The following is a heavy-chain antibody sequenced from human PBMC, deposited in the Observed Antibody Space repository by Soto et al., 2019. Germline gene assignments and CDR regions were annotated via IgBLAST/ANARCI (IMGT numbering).Heavy chain of an antibody. V-gene: IGHV4-34*01. Sequence: PSETLSLTCAVYGGSFSGYYWSWIRQPPGKGLEWIGEINHRGSTNHNPSLKSRVTISVDTSRTQFSLKLSSVTAADTAVYYCAREEAPQWFTRGDYGMDVWGQGTTVTVSS. D-gene: IGHD2-2*01. CDR2: INHRGST. J-gene: IGHJ6*02. CDR3: AREEAPQWFTRGDYGMDV. CDR1: GGSFSGYY.